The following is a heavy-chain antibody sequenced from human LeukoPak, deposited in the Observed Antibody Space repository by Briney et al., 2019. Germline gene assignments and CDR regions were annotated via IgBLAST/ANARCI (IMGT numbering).Heavy chain of an antibody. CDR2: VGRDGSEK. J-gene: IGHJ4*02. Sequence: GGSLRLSCAASGFTFSDYWMTWVRQVPGKGLEWVANVGRDGSEKNYVDSVEGRFTISRDNAKKSLDLEMNSLRVEDTALYYCAKVGTWELQRVFENWGQGTLVTDSS. V-gene: IGHV3-7*01. CDR1: GFTFSDYW. D-gene: IGHD1-26*01. CDR3: AKVGTWELQRVFEN.